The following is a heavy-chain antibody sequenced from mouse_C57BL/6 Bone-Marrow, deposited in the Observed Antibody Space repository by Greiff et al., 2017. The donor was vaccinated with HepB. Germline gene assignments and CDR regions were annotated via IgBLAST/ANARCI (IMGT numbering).Heavy chain of an antibody. J-gene: IGHJ1*03. D-gene: IGHD1-3*01. CDR3: ARDGSSWYFDV. CDR2: INYDGSST. Sequence: DVMLVESEGGLVQPGSSMKLSCTASGFTLSDYYMAWVRQVPEKGLEWVANINYDGSSTYYLDSLKSRFIISRDNAKNILYLQMSSLKSEDTATYYCARDGSSWYFDVWGTGTTVTVSS. V-gene: IGHV5-16*01. CDR1: GFTLSDYY.